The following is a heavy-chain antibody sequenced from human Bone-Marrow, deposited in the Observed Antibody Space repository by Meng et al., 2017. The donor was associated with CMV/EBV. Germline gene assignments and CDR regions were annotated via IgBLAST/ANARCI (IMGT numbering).Heavy chain of an antibody. D-gene: IGHD3-3*01. CDR1: GYTLTELS. V-gene: IGHV1-24*01. J-gene: IGHJ4*02. CDR3: ATGPPQYDFWSGYYRNFDY. CDR2: FDPEDGET. Sequence: QAQVVQSGAGVKKPGASVKVACKVSGYTLTELSMHWVRQAPGKGLEWMGGFDPEDGETIYAQKFQGRVTMTEDTSTDTACMELSSLRPEDTAVYYCATGPPQYDFWSGYYRNFDYWGQGTLVTVSS.